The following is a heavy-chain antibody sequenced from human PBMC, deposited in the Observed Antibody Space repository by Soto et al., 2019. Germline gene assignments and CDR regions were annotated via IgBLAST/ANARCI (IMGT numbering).Heavy chain of an antibody. Sequence: GGSLRLSCAASGFTFSSYAMSWVRQAPGKGLEWVSAISGSGGSTYYADSVKGRFTISRDNSKNTLYLQMYSLRAEDTAVYYCAKPFYSSSTNPNYYYYYYGMDVWGQGTTVTVSS. D-gene: IGHD6-13*01. CDR1: GFTFSSYA. V-gene: IGHV3-23*01. CDR3: AKPFYSSSTNPNYYYYYYGMDV. CDR2: ISGSGGST. J-gene: IGHJ6*02.